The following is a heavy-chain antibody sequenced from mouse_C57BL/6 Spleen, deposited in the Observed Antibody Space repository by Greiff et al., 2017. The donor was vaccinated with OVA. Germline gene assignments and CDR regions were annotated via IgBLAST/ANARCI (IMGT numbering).Heavy chain of an antibody. V-gene: IGHV5-17*01. D-gene: IGHD6-1*01. CDR1: GFTFSDYG. J-gene: IGHJ2*01. CDR3: ATSLYFDY. CDR2: ISSGSSTI. Sequence: EVKLVESGGGLVKPGGSLKLSCAASGFTFSDYGMHWVRQAPETGLEWVAYISSGSSTIYYADTVKGRFTISRDNAKNTLFLQMTSLRSEDTAMYYCATSLYFDYWGQGTTLTVSS.